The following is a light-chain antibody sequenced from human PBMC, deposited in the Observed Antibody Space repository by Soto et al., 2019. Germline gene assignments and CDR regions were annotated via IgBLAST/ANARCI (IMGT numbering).Light chain of an antibody. V-gene: IGKV3-15*01. J-gene: IGKJ1*01. CDR1: QSVTTN. CDR2: GAS. Sequence: EIVMTQSPATLSVSPGERATLSCRASQSVTTNVAWYQQKPGQAPRLLIHGASTRATGIPARFSGSGSGTEFTLTISSLQSEDFAVYYCQQYNNWPPWTFGQGTKVDIK. CDR3: QQYNNWPPWT.